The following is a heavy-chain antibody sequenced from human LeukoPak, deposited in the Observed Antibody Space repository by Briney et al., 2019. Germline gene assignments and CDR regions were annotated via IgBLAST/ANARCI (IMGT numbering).Heavy chain of an antibody. Sequence: ASVTVSCKASGYTFNSYSIHWVRQAPGQGLEWMGWINAGNGNTKYSQKFQGRVTITRDTSASTAYMELSSLRSEDTAVYYCATTDPSAAAGEGSDYWGQGTLVIVSS. CDR3: ATTDPSAAAGEGSDY. CDR1: GYTFNSYS. D-gene: IGHD6-13*01. J-gene: IGHJ4*02. CDR2: INAGNGNT. V-gene: IGHV1-3*01.